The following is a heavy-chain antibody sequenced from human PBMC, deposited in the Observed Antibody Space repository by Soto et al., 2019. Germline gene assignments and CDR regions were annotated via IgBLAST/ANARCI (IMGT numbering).Heavy chain of an antibody. CDR3: AREETYYYDSSGYWPY. CDR2: INPSGGST. CDR1: GYTFTSYY. Sequence: ASVKVSCKASGYTFTSYYMHWVRQAPGQGLERMGIINPSGGSTSYAQKFQGRVTMTRDTSTSTVYMELSSLRSEDTAVYYCAREETYYYDSSGYWPYWGQGTLVTVS. J-gene: IGHJ4*02. V-gene: IGHV1-46*01. D-gene: IGHD3-22*01.